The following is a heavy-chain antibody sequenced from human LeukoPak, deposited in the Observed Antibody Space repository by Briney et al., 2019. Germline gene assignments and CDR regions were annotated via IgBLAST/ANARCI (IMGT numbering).Heavy chain of an antibody. CDR1: GFTFDDYA. Sequence: GGSLRLSCAASGFTFDDYAMHWVRQAPGKGLEWVSGISWNSGSIGYADSVKGRFTISRDNAKNSLYLRMNSLRAEDTALYYCAKDGGPFDYWGQGTLVTVSS. J-gene: IGHJ4*02. V-gene: IGHV3-9*01. CDR2: ISWNSGSI. CDR3: AKDGGPFDY.